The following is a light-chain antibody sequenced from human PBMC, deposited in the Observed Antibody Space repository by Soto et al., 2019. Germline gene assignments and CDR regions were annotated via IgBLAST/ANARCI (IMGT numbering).Light chain of an antibody. V-gene: IGLV1-40*01. CDR3: QSYDSSLSGSGVV. CDR2: GNS. Sequence: QAVVTQPPSVSGAPGQRVTISCTGSSSNIGAGYDVHWYQQLPGTAPKLLIYGNSNRPSGVPDRFSGSKSGTSASLAITGLQAEDEDDYYCQSYDSSLSGSGVVFGGGTKLTVL. CDR1: SSNIGAGYD. J-gene: IGLJ2*01.